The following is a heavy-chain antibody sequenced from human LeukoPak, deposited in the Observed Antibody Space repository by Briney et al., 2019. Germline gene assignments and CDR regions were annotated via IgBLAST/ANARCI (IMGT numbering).Heavy chain of an antibody. CDR2: NSGDAHST. Sequence: PGGSLRLSCAASGFTFRDFAMSWVRQAPGKGLEWVSANSGDAHSTYYADSLKGRFTISRDNSKNTLYRQMNSLRAADTATYFCVKDAPLPFDFWGQGALVIVSS. V-gene: IGHV3-23*01. J-gene: IGHJ4*02. CDR1: GFTFRDFA. CDR3: VKDAPLPFDF.